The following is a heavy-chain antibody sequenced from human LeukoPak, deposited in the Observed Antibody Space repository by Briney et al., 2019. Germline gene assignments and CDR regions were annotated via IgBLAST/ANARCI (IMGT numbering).Heavy chain of an antibody. D-gene: IGHD6-19*01. CDR2: IGTAGDT. Sequence: RAGGSLRLSCAASGFTFSSYDMHWVRQATGKGLEWVSAIGTAGDTYYPGSVKGRFTISRENAKNSLYLQMNSLRAGDTAVYYCARGPRFAVAVWGFDYWGQGTLVTVSS. V-gene: IGHV3-13*01. CDR3: ARGPRFAVAVWGFDY. J-gene: IGHJ4*02. CDR1: GFTFSSYD.